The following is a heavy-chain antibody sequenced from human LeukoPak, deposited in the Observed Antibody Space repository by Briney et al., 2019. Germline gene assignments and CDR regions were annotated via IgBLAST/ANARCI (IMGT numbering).Heavy chain of an antibody. CDR2: IYTSGST. V-gene: IGHV4-61*02. Sequence: PSETLSLTCTVSGGSISSGSYYWSWIRQPAGKGLEWIGRIYTSGSTNYNPSLKSRVTISVDTSKNQFSLKLSSVTAADTAVYYCARAVSCGGDCCPFDYWGQGTLVTVSS. J-gene: IGHJ4*02. D-gene: IGHD2-21*02. CDR1: GGSISSGSYY. CDR3: ARAVSCGGDCCPFDY.